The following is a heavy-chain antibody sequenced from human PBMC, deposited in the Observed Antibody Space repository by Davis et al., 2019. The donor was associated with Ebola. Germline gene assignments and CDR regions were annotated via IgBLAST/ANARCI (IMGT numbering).Heavy chain of an antibody. CDR3: ARGPEVSGDLDY. V-gene: IGHV1-18*01. Sequence: ASVKVSCKASGYTFTSYGISWVRQAPGQGLEWMGWISAYNGNTNYAQKFQGRVTITADKSTSTAYMELSSLRSEDTAVYYCARGPEVSGDLDYWGQGTLVTVSS. J-gene: IGHJ4*02. CDR2: ISAYNGNT. CDR1: GYTFTSYG. D-gene: IGHD2-21*02.